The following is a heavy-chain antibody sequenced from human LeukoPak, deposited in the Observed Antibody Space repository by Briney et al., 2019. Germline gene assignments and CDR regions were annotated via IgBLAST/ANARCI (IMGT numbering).Heavy chain of an antibody. CDR2: INPSGDST. Sequence: ASVKVSCKVSGYTLTELSMHWVRQAPGQGLEWMGVINPSGDSTTYAQNFQGRVTMTRDTSTSTVYMELRSLRSEDTAIYYCAKLATSDTGETYWGQGTLVTASS. CDR1: GYTLTELS. CDR3: AKLATSDTGETY. J-gene: IGHJ4*02. V-gene: IGHV1-46*01. D-gene: IGHD3-16*01.